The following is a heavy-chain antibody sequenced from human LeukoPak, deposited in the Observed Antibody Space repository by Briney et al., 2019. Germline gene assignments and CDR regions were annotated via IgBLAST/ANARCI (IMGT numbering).Heavy chain of an antibody. D-gene: IGHD4-17*01. CDR2: TSYDGSNK. CDR1: GFTFSNYP. Sequence: GGSLRLSCAASGFTFSNYPMHWVRQAPGKGLEWVAVTSYDGSNKYSADSVKGRFTISRDNSKNTLYLQMNSLRAEDTAVYYCARDRGDPDYYYYGMDVWGQGTTVTVSS. CDR3: ARDRGDPDYYYYGMDV. V-gene: IGHV3-30-3*01. J-gene: IGHJ6*02.